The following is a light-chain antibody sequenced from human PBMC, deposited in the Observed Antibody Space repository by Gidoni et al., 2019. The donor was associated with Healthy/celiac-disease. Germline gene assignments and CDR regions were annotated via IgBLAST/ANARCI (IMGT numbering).Light chain of an antibody. CDR3: QSADSSGTYVV. CDR1: ALPKQY. V-gene: IGLV3-25*03. J-gene: IGLJ2*01. Sequence: SYELTQPPSVSVSPVQTARITCSGDALPKQYAYWYQQKPGQAPVLVIYKDSERPRGIPERFSGCSSGTTVTLTISGVQAEDEADYNCQSADSSGTYVVFGGGTKLTVL. CDR2: KDS.